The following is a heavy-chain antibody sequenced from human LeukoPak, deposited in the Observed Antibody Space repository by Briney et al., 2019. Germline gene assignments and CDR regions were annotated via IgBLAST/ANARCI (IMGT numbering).Heavy chain of an antibody. CDR3: ARRGLRLGELSGFDY. J-gene: IGHJ4*02. D-gene: IGHD3-16*02. CDR1: GGSISSYY. V-gene: IGHV4-59*01. CDR2: IYYSGST. Sequence: PSETLSLTCTASGGSISSYYWSWIRQPPGKGLEWIAYIYYSGSTNYNPSLKSRVTISVDTSKNQFSLKLSSVTAADTAVYYCARRGLRLGELSGFDYWGQGTLVTVSS.